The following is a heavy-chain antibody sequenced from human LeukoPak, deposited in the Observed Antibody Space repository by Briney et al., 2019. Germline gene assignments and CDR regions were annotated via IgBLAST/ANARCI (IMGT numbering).Heavy chain of an antibody. V-gene: IGHV3-23*01. Sequence: PGGSLRLSCAASGFTFSSYAMSWVRQAPGSGLEWVSAIGPGGGSTFYADSVKGRFTISRDNSKNAVYLQMNSLRPEDTAVYYCARESNGGDSYYFDAWGQGTLVTVSS. CDR2: IGPGGGST. D-gene: IGHD2-21*02. J-gene: IGHJ4*02. CDR1: GFTFSSYA. CDR3: ARESNGGDSYYFDA.